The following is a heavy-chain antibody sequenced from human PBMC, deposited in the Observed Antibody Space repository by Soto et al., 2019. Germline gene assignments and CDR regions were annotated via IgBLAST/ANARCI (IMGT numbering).Heavy chain of an antibody. D-gene: IGHD6-13*01. J-gene: IGHJ6*02. CDR1: GFTFSSYA. CDR2: ISGSGGST. CDR3: AKGRQQLPGCDPGCYYYGMDV. V-gene: IGHV3-23*01. Sequence: PGGSLRLSCAASGFTFSSYAMSWVRQAPGKGLEWVSAISGSGGSTYYADSVKGRFTISRDNSKNTLYLQMNSLRAEDTAVYYCAKGRQQLPGCDPGCYYYGMDVWGQGTTVTVSS.